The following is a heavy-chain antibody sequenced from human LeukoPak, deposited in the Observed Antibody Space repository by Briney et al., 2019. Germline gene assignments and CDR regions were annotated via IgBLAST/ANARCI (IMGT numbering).Heavy chain of an antibody. CDR3: AKDQGSGSENYSWGYFDY. CDR2: ISYDGSNK. J-gene: IGHJ4*02. D-gene: IGHD3-10*01. Sequence: PGGSLRLSCVASEFTFRSYDMHWVRQAPGKGLEWVAVISYDGSNKDYADSVKGRFTISRDNTKNTLFLQMNSLRAEDTAVYYCAKDQGSGSENYSWGYFDYWGQGTLVTVSS. V-gene: IGHV3-30*18. CDR1: EFTFRSYD.